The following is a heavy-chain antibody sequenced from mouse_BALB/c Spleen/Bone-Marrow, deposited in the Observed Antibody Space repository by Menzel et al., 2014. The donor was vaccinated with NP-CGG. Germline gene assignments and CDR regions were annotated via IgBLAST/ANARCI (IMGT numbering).Heavy chain of an antibody. Sequence: VQLQQSGPELVKPGASVKISCKASGYSFTGYFMNWVMQSHGKSLEWIGRINPYNGDTFYNQKFKGKATLTVDKSSSTAHMELRSLASEDSAVYYCAREGGYNYGSSPYFDVWGAGTTVTVSS. D-gene: IGHD1-1*01. CDR1: GYSFTGYF. J-gene: IGHJ1*01. CDR3: AREGGYNYGSSPYFDV. CDR2: INPYNGDT. V-gene: IGHV1-20*02.